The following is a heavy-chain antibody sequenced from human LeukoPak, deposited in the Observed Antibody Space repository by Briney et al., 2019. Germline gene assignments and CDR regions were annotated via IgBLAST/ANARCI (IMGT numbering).Heavy chain of an antibody. D-gene: IGHD3-3*01. Sequence: SETLSLTCTVSGGSISSYYWSWIRQPPGKGLEWIGYIYYSGSTNYNPSLKSRVTISVDTSKNQFSLKLSSVTAADTAVYYCARESNLFGVADDAFDIWGQGTMATASS. J-gene: IGHJ3*02. CDR3: ARESNLFGVADDAFDI. CDR2: IYYSGST. CDR1: GGSISSYY. V-gene: IGHV4-59*01.